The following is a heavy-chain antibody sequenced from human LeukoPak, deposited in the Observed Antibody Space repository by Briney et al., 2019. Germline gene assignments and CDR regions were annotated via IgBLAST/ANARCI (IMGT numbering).Heavy chain of an antibody. J-gene: IGHJ5*02. V-gene: IGHV1-18*01. CDR3: ARVAACSSTSCYNNWFDP. Sequence: GASVKVSCKASGYTFTSYGISWVRQAPGQGLEWMGWISAYNGNTNHAQKLQGRVTMTTDTSTSTAYMELRSLRSDDTAVYYCARVAACSSTSCYNNWFDPWGQGTLVTVSS. CDR2: ISAYNGNT. CDR1: GYTFTSYG. D-gene: IGHD2-2*02.